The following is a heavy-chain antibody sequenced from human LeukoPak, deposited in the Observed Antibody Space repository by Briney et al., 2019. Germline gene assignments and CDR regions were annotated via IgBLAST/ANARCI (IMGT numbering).Heavy chain of an antibody. Sequence: GGSLRLSCAASGFTFSSYAMSWVRQAPGKGLEWVSGISGSGDNTYYADSVKGRFTISRDNSKNTLYVQVNSLGTEDTAVYYCARARAGAGTFFFDYWGQGTLVTVSS. J-gene: IGHJ4*02. CDR2: ISGSGDNT. CDR1: GFTFSSYA. CDR3: ARARAGAGTFFFDY. V-gene: IGHV3-23*01. D-gene: IGHD6-13*01.